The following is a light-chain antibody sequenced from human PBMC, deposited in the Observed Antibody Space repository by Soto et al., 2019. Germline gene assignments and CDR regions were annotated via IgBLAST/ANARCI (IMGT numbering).Light chain of an antibody. V-gene: IGLV1-40*01. CDR2: ADT. Sequence: QSVLTQPPSVSGAPGQRVTISCTGSSSNMGANFDVQWYQHLPGTSPKLLIYADTYRPSGVPARFSGSRSGASASLAITGLQAGDEGDYYCQTYENRLIGSVFGGGTKVTVL. CDR1: SSNMGANFD. CDR3: QTYENRLIGSV. J-gene: IGLJ3*02.